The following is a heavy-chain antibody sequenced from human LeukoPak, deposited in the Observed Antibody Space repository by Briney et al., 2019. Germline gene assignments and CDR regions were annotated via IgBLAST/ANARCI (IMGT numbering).Heavy chain of an antibody. Sequence: PGGSLRLSCAASGFTFSDYYTSWIRQAPGKGLEWVSYISGTSTYTNYADSVKGRFTISRDNSKNTLYLQMNSLRAEDTAVYYCATLWFGELKTYYFYYYGVDVWGQGTTVTVSS. J-gene: IGHJ6*02. V-gene: IGHV3-11*06. D-gene: IGHD3-10*01. CDR3: ATLWFGELKTYYFYYYGVDV. CDR1: GFTFSDYY. CDR2: ISGTSTYT.